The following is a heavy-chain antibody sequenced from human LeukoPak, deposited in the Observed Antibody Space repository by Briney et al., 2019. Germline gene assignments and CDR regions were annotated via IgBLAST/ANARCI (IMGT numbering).Heavy chain of an antibody. D-gene: IGHD3-16*01. CDR1: GFTVSSNY. CDR3: ARDAYEEWLTRGYNWFDP. CDR2: IYSGGST. Sequence: PGGSLRLSCAASGFTVSSNYMSWVRQAPGKGLEWVSVIYSGGSTYYADSVKGRFTISRDNSKNTLYLQMNSLRAEDTAVYYCARDAYEEWLTRGYNWFDPWGQGTLVTVSS. V-gene: IGHV3-53*01. J-gene: IGHJ5*02.